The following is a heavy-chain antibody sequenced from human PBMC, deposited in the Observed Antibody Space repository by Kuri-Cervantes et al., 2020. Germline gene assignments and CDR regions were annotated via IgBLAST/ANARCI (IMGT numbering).Heavy chain of an antibody. CDR1: GGSISSGDYY. V-gene: IGHV4-30-4*01. J-gene: IGHJ4*02. CDR2: IYYSGST. Sequence: SCTVSGGSISSGDYYWSWIRQPPGKGLEWIGYIYYSGSTYYNPSLKSRVTISVDRSKNQFSLKLSSVTAADTAVYYCARVSVAAALDYWGQGTLVTVSS. D-gene: IGHD6-13*01. CDR3: ARVSVAAALDY.